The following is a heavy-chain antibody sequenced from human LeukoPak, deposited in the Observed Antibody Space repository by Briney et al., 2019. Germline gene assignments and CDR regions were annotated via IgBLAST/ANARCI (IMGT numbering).Heavy chain of an antibody. CDR1: GGSISNNY. CDR3: ARETLYYYGSGAPDY. CDR2: LYNSGGT. J-gene: IGHJ4*02. V-gene: IGHV4-4*08. Sequence: PSETLSLTCTVSGGSISNNYWSWIRQPPGKGLEWIGYLYNSGGTNYNPSLKSRVTISLDTSKNQFSLKLTSVTAADTAVYYCARETLYYYGSGAPDYWGQGTLVTVSS. D-gene: IGHD3-10*01.